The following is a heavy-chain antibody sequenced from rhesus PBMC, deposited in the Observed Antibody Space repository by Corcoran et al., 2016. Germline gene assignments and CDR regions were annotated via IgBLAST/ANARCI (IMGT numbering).Heavy chain of an antibody. V-gene: IGHV4-122*02. Sequence: QVQLQESGPGLVKPSETLSLTCAVSGYSISSGYLWRWIRQPPGKGREGIGESTYNGGPSYNPSLKSRVTISRDTSKNQFSMKLSSVTAADTAVYYCARYCTSTTCYRDAFDFWGQGLRVTVSS. D-gene: IGHD2-2*01. CDR2: STYNGGP. J-gene: IGHJ3*01. CDR3: ARYCTSTTCYRDAFDF. CDR1: GYSISSGYL.